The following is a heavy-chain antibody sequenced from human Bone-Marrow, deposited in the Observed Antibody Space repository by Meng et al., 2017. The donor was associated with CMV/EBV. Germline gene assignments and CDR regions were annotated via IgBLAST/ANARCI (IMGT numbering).Heavy chain of an antibody. Sequence: GESLKISCAASGFTFSNAWMSWVRQAPGKGLEWVSSISASGGGAFYADSVKGRFTISRDNSMNTLYLQMNTPRAEDTALYYCARSSPLQFDYWGQGTLVTVSS. CDR2: ISASGGGA. CDR1: GFTFSNAW. CDR3: ARSSPLQFDY. V-gene: IGHV3-23*01. J-gene: IGHJ4*02.